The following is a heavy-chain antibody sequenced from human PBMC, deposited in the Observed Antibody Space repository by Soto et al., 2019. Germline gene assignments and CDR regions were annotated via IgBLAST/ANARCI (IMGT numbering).Heavy chain of an antibody. Sequence: GESLKISCAASGFTFSSYWMHWVRQAPGKGLVWVSRINSDGSSTSYADSVKGRFTISRDNAKNTLYLQMNSLRAEDTAVYYCARDVTDRRPYYFDYWGQGTLVTVSS. CDR3: ARDVTDRRPYYFDY. CDR1: GFTFSSYW. CDR2: INSDGSST. D-gene: IGHD3-22*01. J-gene: IGHJ4*02. V-gene: IGHV3-74*01.